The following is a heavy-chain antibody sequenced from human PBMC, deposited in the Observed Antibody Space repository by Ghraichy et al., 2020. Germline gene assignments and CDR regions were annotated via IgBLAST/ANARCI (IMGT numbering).Heavy chain of an antibody. V-gene: IGHV4-34*01. D-gene: IGHD1-14*01. CDR3: ARGLGPGDY. J-gene: IGHJ4*02. CDR1: GGSFSGYY. CDR2: INDSGST. Sequence: SETLSLTCAVYGGSFSGYYWSWIRQPPGKGLEWIGEINDSGSTNYNPSLKSRVSISVDTSNNRFALRMNLVTAADTAVYYCARGLGPGDYWGQGTLVTVSS.